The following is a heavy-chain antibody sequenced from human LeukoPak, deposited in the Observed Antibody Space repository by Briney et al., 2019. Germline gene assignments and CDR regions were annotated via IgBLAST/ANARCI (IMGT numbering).Heavy chain of an antibody. CDR1: GFTFTSYA. Sequence: GGSLRLSCAASGFTFTSYAMSWVRQAPGKGLEWVSAISGGGGRTYYADSVKGRFTISRDNSKNTLSLQMNSLRAEDTAVYYCAKGSSARCLNGMDVWGQGTTVTVSS. D-gene: IGHD2-15*01. CDR3: AKGSSARCLNGMDV. V-gene: IGHV3-23*01. CDR2: ISGGGGRT. J-gene: IGHJ6*02.